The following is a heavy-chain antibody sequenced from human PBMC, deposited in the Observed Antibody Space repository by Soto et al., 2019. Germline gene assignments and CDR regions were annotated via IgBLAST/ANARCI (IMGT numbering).Heavy chain of an antibody. CDR2: IHPSGGGS. D-gene: IGHD3-22*01. V-gene: IGHV1-46*01. CDR1: GYTFTSYY. Sequence: ASVKVSCKASGYTFTSYYMNWVRQAPGQGLEWMGIIHPSGGGSTYAQKFLGRFTISRHNSKNTLYLQMNSLRAEDTAVYYCTSGTSGSSGPLYWGQGTLVTVSS. J-gene: IGHJ4*02. CDR3: TSGTSGSSGPLY.